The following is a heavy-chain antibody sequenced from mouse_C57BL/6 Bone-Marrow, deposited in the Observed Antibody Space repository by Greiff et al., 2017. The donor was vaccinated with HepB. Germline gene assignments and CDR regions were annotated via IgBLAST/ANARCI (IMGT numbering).Heavy chain of an antibody. J-gene: IGHJ4*01. CDR3: ARGDDGYYEVMDY. CDR2: INPSNGGT. Sequence: VQLQQPGTELVKPGASVKLSCKASGYTFTSYWMHWVKQRPGQGLEWIGNINPSNGGTNYNEKFKSKATLTVDKSSSTAYMQLSSLTSEDSAVYYGARGDDGYYEVMDYWGQGTSVTVSS. V-gene: IGHV1-53*01. D-gene: IGHD2-3*01. CDR1: GYTFTSYW.